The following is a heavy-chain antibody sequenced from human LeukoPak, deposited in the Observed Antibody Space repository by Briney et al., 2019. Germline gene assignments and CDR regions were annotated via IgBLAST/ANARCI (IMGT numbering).Heavy chain of an antibody. CDR3: ARSDSSSSVYYYYMDV. CDR2: IYYSGST. D-gene: IGHD6-6*01. Sequence: HSETLSLTCTVSGGSISSYYWSWIRQPPGKGLEWIGYIYYSGSTNYNPSLKSRVTISVDTSKNQFSLKLSSVTAADTAVYYCARSDSSSSVYYYYMDVWGKGTTVTVSS. V-gene: IGHV4-59*01. J-gene: IGHJ6*03. CDR1: GGSISSYY.